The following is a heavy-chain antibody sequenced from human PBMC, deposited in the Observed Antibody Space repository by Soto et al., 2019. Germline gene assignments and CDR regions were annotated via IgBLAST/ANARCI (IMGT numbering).Heavy chain of an antibody. CDR1: GFTFSSYG. CDR3: ARGPYGSGSYYGTNPYYYYGMDV. D-gene: IGHD3-10*01. CDR2: IWYDGSNK. V-gene: IGHV3-33*01. J-gene: IGHJ6*02. Sequence: GGSLRLSCAASGFTFSSYGMHWVRQAPGKGLEWVAVIWYDGSNKYYADSVKGRFTISRDNSKNTMYLQMNSLRAEDTAVYYCARGPYGSGSYYGTNPYYYYGMDVWGQGTTVTVSS.